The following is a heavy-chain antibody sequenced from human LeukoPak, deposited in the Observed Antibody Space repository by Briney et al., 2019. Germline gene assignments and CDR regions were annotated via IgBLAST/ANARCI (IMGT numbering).Heavy chain of an antibody. CDR1: GFTFSSYA. CDR3: ARDSGYSGYDSDY. D-gene: IGHD5-12*01. J-gene: IGHJ4*02. Sequence: GGSLRLSCAASGFTFSSYAMHWVRQAPGKGLEWVAVISYDGSNKYYADSVKGRFTISRDNSKNTLYLQMNSLRAEDTAVYCCARDSGYSGYDSDYWGQGTLVTVSS. CDR2: ISYDGSNK. V-gene: IGHV3-30-3*01.